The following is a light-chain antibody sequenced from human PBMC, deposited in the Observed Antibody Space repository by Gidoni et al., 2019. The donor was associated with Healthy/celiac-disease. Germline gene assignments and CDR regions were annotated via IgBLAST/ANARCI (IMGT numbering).Light chain of an antibody. CDR1: QSVSSSY. CDR2: GAS. V-gene: IGKV3-20*01. J-gene: IGKJ4*01. Sequence: EIVLTQSPGTLSLSPGERATLSCRASQSVSSSYLAWYQQKPGQAPRLLIYGASSRATGIPDRFSGSGSGTDCTLTISRLEPEDFAVYYCQQYGSSLRTFGGGTKVEIK. CDR3: QQYGSSLRT.